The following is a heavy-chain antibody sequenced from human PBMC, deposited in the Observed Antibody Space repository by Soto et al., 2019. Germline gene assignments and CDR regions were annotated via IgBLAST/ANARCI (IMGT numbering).Heavy chain of an antibody. J-gene: IGHJ4*02. CDR3: ARDKISGRFDY. CDR1: GGSFSGYY. Sequence: PSETLSLTCAVYGGSFSGYYWTWIRQPPGKGIEWNGEINHSGSTNYNPSLKSRVTISVDTSKNQFSLKLTSVTAADTAVYYCARDKISGRFDYCGPGTLVTVSS. V-gene: IGHV4-34*01. D-gene: IGHD7-27*01. CDR2: INHSGST.